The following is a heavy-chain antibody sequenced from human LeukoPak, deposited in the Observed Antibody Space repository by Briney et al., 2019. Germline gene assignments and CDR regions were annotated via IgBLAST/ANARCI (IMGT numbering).Heavy chain of an antibody. V-gene: IGHV3-23*01. CDR3: AKDRVGATRRDY. Sequence: GASLRLSCAASGFTFSSYAMSWVRQAPGKGLEWVSAISGSGGSTYYADSVKGRFTISRDNSKNTLYPQMNSLRAEDTAVYYCAKDRVGATRRDYWGQGTLVTVSS. D-gene: IGHD1-26*01. CDR1: GFTFSSYA. J-gene: IGHJ4*02. CDR2: ISGSGGST.